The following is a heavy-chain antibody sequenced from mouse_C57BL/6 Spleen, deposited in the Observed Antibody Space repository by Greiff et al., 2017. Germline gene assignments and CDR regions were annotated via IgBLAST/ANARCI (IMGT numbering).Heavy chain of an antibody. V-gene: IGHV1-9*01. CDR2: IFPGSGGT. CDR3: ARKGHSNDRYYQAMDY. Sequence: QVHVKQSGAELMKPGASVKLSCKASGYTFTGYWIAWVKQRPGQGLEWIGEIFPGSGGTNYNEKFKGKATFTGDTSSNTAYLQLSSLTTEDSAIYYGARKGHSNDRYYQAMDYWGQGTSVTVSS. J-gene: IGHJ4*01. CDR1: GYTFTGYW. D-gene: IGHD2-12*01.